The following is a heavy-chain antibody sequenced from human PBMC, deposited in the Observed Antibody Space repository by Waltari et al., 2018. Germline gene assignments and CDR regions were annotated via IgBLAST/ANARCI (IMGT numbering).Heavy chain of an antibody. CDR3: AKSITMVRGAAGFDP. D-gene: IGHD3-10*01. V-gene: IGHV4-39*01. J-gene: IGHJ5*02. CDR2: LNSSGRT. CDR1: GDSIRSTRFY. Sequence: QVQLQESGPGLVRPSETLSLTCTVPGDSIRSTRFYWGWVRQSPGTGLEWIGSLNSSGRTYYNPSLKGRVTISVDTSNNHVSLRLSSVTAADTALYFCAKSITMVRGAAGFDPWGQGTLVTVSS.